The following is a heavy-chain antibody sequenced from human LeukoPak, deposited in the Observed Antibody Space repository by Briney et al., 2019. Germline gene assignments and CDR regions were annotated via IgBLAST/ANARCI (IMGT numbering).Heavy chain of an antibody. CDR2: INHSGST. J-gene: IGHJ4*02. V-gene: IGHV4-34*01. D-gene: IGHD6-6*01. CDR1: GGSFSGYY. Sequence: SETLSLTCAVDGGSFSGYYWSWIRQPPGKGLEWIGEINHSGSTNYNPSLKSRVTISVDTSKNQFSLKLSSVTAADTAVYYCARGRIAARRYYFDYWGQGTLVTVSS. CDR3: ARGRIAARRYYFDY.